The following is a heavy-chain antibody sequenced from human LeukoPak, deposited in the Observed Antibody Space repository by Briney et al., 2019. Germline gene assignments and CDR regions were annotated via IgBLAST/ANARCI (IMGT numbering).Heavy chain of an antibody. V-gene: IGHV4-39*07. CDR2: MYSSGST. J-gene: IGHJ4*02. D-gene: IGHD2-8*02. Sequence: SETLSLTCAVSGGSISITSYYWVWIRQPPGKGLEWIGTMYSSGSTHYNPSLKSRVTISVDTSKNQLSLKLSSVTAADTAVYYCAKALAVGWGYWDSWGQGTLVTVSS. CDR3: AKALAVGWGYWDS. CDR1: GGSISITSYY.